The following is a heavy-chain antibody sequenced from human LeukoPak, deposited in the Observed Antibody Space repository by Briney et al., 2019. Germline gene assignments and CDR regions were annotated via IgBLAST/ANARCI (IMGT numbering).Heavy chain of an antibody. CDR3: ASADNYGGIDY. D-gene: IGHD4/OR15-4a*01. CDR2: ISYDGSNK. Sequence: GRSLRLSCAASGFTFSSYGMHWVRQAPGKGLEWVAVISYDGSNKYYADSVKGRFTISRDNSKNTLYLQMNSLRAEDTAVYYCASADNYGGIDYWGQGTLVTVSS. V-gene: IGHV3-30*03. J-gene: IGHJ4*02. CDR1: GFTFSSYG.